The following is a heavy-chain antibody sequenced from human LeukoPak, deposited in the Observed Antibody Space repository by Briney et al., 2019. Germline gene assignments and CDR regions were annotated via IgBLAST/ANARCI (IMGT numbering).Heavy chain of an antibody. D-gene: IGHD3-22*01. Sequence: GGSLRLSCAASGFTFDSYGMSWVRQAPGKGLEWVSAITSSSGNTYYADSVKGRFTISRDNSKNTLFLQMNSLRAEDTAVYYCARDRYYDSSGYYYFDYWGQGTLVTVSS. CDR2: ITSSSGNT. CDR1: GFTFDSYG. CDR3: ARDRYYDSSGYYYFDY. J-gene: IGHJ4*02. V-gene: IGHV3-23*01.